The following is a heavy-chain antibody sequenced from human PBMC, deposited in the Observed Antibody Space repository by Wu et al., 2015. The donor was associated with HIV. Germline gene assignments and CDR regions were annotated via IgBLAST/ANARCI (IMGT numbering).Heavy chain of an antibody. J-gene: IGHJ4*02. CDR1: GATFSSYA. V-gene: IGHV1-69*13. Sequence: QVQLVQSGSEVKNPGSSVRVSCKASGATFSSYALSWVRQAPGQGLEWMGRLIPMYGTGNYAQKFQGRVTITADESTSTAYMDVSGLRSDDTAVYYCAGGGGADDLWTPLDFWGQGTLVTVSS. CDR3: AGGGGADDLWTPLDF. D-gene: IGHD3/OR15-3a*01. CDR2: LIPMYGTG.